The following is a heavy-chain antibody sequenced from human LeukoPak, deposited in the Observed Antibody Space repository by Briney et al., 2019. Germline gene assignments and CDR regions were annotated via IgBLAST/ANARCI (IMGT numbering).Heavy chain of an antibody. Sequence: SSETLSLTCTVSGGSISSGGYYWSWIRQHPGKGLEWIGYIYYSGSTYYNPSLKSRVTISVDTSNNQFSLKLSSVTAADTAVYYRARDPGYYPDYWGQGTLVTVSS. CDR3: ARDPGYYPDY. CDR2: IYYSGST. D-gene: IGHD3-10*01. CDR1: GGSISSGGYY. J-gene: IGHJ4*02. V-gene: IGHV4-31*03.